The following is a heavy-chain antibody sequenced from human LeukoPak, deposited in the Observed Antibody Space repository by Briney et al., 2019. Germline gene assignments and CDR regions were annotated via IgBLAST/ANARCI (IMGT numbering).Heavy chain of an antibody. Sequence: PSETLSLTCTVSGGSISSYYWSSIRQPPGKGLEWIGYIYYSGSTNYTPSLKSRVTISVDTSKNQFSLKLSSVTAADTAVYYCARHSGIAVAGADFDYWGQGTLVTVSS. CDR1: GGSISSYY. D-gene: IGHD6-19*01. J-gene: IGHJ4*02. CDR3: ARHSGIAVAGADFDY. V-gene: IGHV4-59*08. CDR2: IYYSGST.